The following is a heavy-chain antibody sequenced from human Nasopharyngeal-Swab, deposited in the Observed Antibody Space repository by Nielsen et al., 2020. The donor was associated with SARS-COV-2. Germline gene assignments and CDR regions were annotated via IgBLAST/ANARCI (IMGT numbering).Heavy chain of an antibody. CDR2: ISGSGGST. J-gene: IGHJ4*02. Sequence: GESLKISCAASGFTFKSYAISWVRQAPGKGLKWVSVISGSGGSTYYAESVKGRFTISRDNSKNTLYLQMNSLRAEDTAVYYCAKTVEPKDFFDYWGQGTLVTVSS. V-gene: IGHV3-23*01. D-gene: IGHD1-1*01. CDR1: GFTFKSYA. CDR3: AKTVEPKDFFDY.